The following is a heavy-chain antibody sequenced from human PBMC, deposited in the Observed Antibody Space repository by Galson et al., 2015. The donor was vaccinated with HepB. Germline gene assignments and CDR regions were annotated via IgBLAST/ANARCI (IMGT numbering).Heavy chain of an antibody. V-gene: IGHV5-10-1*01. CDR3: ARLREYCSGGSCYQGYWYFDL. CDR2: IDPSDPYA. Sequence: QSGAEVKKPGESLRISCKASGYSFTNYWISWVRQMPGKGLEWMGTIDPSDPYANYSPSFQGHVNISADKSINTAYLQWSSLKASGTAMFYCARLREYCSGGSCYQGYWYFDLWGRGTLVTVSS. CDR1: GYSFTNYW. J-gene: IGHJ2*01. D-gene: IGHD2-15*01.